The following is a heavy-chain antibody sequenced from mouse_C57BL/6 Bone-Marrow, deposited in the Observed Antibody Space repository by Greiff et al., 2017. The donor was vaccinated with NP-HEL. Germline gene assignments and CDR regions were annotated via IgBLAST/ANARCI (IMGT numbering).Heavy chain of an antibody. D-gene: IGHD5-5*01. Sequence: EVQLVESGGGLVKPGGSLKLSCAASGFTFSSYAMSWVRQTPEKRLEWVATISDGGSYTYYPDNVKGRFTISRDNAKNNLYLQMSHLKSEDTAMYYCARLPVYWGQGTSVTVSS. CDR2: ISDGGSYT. CDR1: GFTFSSYA. V-gene: IGHV5-4*01. J-gene: IGHJ4*01. CDR3: ARLPVY.